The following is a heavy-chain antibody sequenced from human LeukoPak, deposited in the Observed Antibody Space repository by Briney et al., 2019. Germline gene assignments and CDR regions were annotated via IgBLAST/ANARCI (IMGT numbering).Heavy chain of an antibody. J-gene: IGHJ4*02. V-gene: IGHV3-7*01. CDR3: ARELAAAGTDY. CDR2: IKQDGSEK. D-gene: IGHD6-13*01. Sequence: QPGGSLRLSCAASGFTFSTYWMNWVRQAPGKGLEWVANIKQDGSEKYYVDSVKGRFTISRDNAKNSLYLQMNSLRAEDTAVYYCARELAAAGTDYWGQGTLVTVSS. CDR1: GFTFSTYW.